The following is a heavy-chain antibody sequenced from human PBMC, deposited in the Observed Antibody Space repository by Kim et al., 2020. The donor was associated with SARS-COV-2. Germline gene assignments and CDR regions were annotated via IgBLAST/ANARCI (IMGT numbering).Heavy chain of an antibody. CDR2: INHSGST. V-gene: IGHV4-34*01. D-gene: IGHD2-2*01. CDR1: GGSFSGYY. CDR3: ARGGALLNIVVVPAAIDY. J-gene: IGHJ4*02. Sequence: SETLSLTCAVYGGSFSGYYWSWIRQPPGKGLEWIGEINHSGSTNYNPSLKSRVTISVDTSKNQFSLKLSSVTAADTAVYYCARGGALLNIVVVPAAIDYWGQGTLVTVSS.